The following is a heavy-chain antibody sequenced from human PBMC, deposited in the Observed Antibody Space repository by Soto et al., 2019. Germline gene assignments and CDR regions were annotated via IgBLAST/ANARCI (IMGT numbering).Heavy chain of an antibody. Sequence: ASVKVSCTVSGYTLTELSMHWVRQAPGKGLEWMGGFDPEDGETIYAQKFQGRVTMTEDTSTDTAYMELSSLRSEDTAVYYCATELSGDYVLGRGQYYFDYWGQGTLVTVSS. CDR1: GYTLTELS. V-gene: IGHV1-24*01. CDR2: FDPEDGET. CDR3: ATELSGDYVLGRGQYYFDY. J-gene: IGHJ4*02. D-gene: IGHD3-10*02.